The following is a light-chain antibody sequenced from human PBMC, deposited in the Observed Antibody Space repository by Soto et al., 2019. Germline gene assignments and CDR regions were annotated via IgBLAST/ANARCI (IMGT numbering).Light chain of an antibody. J-gene: IGKJ1*01. Sequence: EIVLTQSLGTLSLSPGERATLSCRASQSVSSYLAWYQQKPGQAPRLLIYDASTRATGISARFSGSGSGTDFTLTISSLEPEDFAVYYCQQRSNWPVTFGQGTKVDIK. CDR3: QQRSNWPVT. CDR1: QSVSSY. CDR2: DAS. V-gene: IGKV3-11*01.